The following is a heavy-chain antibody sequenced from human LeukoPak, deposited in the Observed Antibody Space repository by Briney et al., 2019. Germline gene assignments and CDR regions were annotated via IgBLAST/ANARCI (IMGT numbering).Heavy chain of an antibody. V-gene: IGHV1-18*01. CDR1: GYTFTSYG. J-gene: IGHJ4*02. Sequence: ASVKVSCKASGYTFTSYGISWVRQAPGQGLEWVGWISANNGNTDYAQKFQGRVTMTTDTSTNTVYMEMRSLTSDDTAVYYCARDLCTASCELFDFWGQGTLVTVSS. CDR3: ARDLCTASCELFDF. CDR2: ISANNGNT. D-gene: IGHD3-10*01.